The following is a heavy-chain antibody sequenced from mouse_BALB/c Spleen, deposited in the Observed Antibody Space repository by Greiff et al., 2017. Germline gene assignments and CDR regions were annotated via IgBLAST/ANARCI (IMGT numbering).Heavy chain of an antibody. CDR2: ISSGGST. CDR1: GFTFSSYA. J-gene: IGHJ3*01. Sequence: EVKLVESGGGLVKPGGSLKLSCAASGFTFSSYAMSWVRQTPEKRLEWVASISSGGSTYYPDSVKGRFTISSDNARNILYLQMSSLRSEDTAMYYCARSYYDYPQLAYWGQGTLVTVSA. V-gene: IGHV5-6-5*01. CDR3: ARSYYDYPQLAY. D-gene: IGHD2-4*01.